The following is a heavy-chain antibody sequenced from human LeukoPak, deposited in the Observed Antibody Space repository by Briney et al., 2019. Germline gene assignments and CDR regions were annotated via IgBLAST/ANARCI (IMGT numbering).Heavy chain of an antibody. D-gene: IGHD2/OR15-2a*01. Sequence: PSETLSLTCSGSGVSISSSSYYWGWIRQPPGKGLEWIGSIYYSGSTYYNPSLKSRVTISVDTSKNQFSLKLSSVTAADTAVYYCARLRIPRVWYFDLWGRGTLVTASS. V-gene: IGHV4-39*01. CDR1: GVSISSSSYY. CDR2: IYYSGST. CDR3: ARLRIPRVWYFDL. J-gene: IGHJ2*01.